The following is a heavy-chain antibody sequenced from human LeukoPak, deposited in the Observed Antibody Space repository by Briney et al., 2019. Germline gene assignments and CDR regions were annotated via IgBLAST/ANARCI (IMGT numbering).Heavy chain of an antibody. CDR2: ISGSGGST. CDR1: GFTVSGNY. V-gene: IGHV3-23*01. Sequence: GGSLRLSCAASGFTVSGNYMSWVRQAPGKGLEWVSSISGSGGSTYYADSVKGRFTISRDNSKNTLWLQMSSLRAEDTAVYYCARHFQVGARFFDYWGQGTLVTVSS. D-gene: IGHD1-26*01. J-gene: IGHJ4*02. CDR3: ARHFQVGARFFDY.